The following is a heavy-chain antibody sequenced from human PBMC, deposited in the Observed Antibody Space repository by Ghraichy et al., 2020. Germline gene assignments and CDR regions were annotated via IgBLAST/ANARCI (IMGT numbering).Heavy chain of an antibody. V-gene: IGHV4-59*01. CDR3: ARFPAPYNYYYYNGLDV. J-gene: IGHJ6*02. CDR2: IYYSGNT. CDR1: GDSMSSYY. Sequence: SETLSLTCTVSGDSMSSYYWSWIRQPPGKGLEWIGYIYYSGNTHYNPSLKSRVSISVDTSTKQFSLRLSSVTAADTAVYYCARFPAPYNYYYYNGLDVWGQGTTVTVSS.